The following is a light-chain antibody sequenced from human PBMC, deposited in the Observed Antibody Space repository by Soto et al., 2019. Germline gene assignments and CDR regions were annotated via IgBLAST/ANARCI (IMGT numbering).Light chain of an antibody. CDR3: QHYGSSQYT. CDR1: QSVSNSY. Sequence: EIVLTQSPGTLSLSPGERATLSCRASQSVSNSYLAWYQQKPGQAPRLLIYGASSRATDIPDRFSGSGSGTDFTLTISRLEPEDFAVYYCQHYGSSQYTFGQGTKLEIK. V-gene: IGKV3-20*01. CDR2: GAS. J-gene: IGKJ2*01.